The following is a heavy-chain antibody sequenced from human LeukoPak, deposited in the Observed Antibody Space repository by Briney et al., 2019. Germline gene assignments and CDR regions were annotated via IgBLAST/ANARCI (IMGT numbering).Heavy chain of an antibody. CDR2: INPNSGGT. V-gene: IGHV1-2*02. D-gene: IGHD4-17*01. J-gene: IGHJ4*02. Sequence: ASVKVSCKASGYTFTGYYMHWVRQAPGQGLEWMGWINPNSGGTNYAQKFQGRVTMTRDTSISTAYMELSRLRSDDTAMYYCARDQSDGDFAFDYWGQGTLVTVSS. CDR3: ARDQSDGDFAFDY. CDR1: GYTFTGYY.